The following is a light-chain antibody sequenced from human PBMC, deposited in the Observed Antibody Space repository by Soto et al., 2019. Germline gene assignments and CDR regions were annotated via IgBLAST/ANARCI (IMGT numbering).Light chain of an antibody. CDR1: SSNVGSNS. V-gene: IGLV1-47*02. J-gene: IGLJ3*02. Sequence: QPVLTQPPSASGTPGQRVTISCSGGSSNVGSNSVYWYQQLPGTAPKLLIYSNNQRPSGVPDRFSGSKSGTSASLAISGLRSEDEADYYCAAWDDSLSGPVFGGGTKLTVL. CDR2: SNN. CDR3: AAWDDSLSGPV.